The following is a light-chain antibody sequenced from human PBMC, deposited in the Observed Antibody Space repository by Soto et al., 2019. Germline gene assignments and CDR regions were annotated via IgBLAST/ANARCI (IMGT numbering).Light chain of an antibody. J-gene: IGLJ1*01. CDR2: EVS. Sequence: HSALTQPASVSGSPGQSITISCTGTSSDVGGYNYVSWYQLHPGKAPKLIIYEVSNRPSGVSNRFSGSKSGNSASLTISGLQAEDEADYYCSSYTSSTAYVFGTGTKVTVL. V-gene: IGLV2-14*01. CDR1: SSDVGGYNY. CDR3: SSYTSSTAYV.